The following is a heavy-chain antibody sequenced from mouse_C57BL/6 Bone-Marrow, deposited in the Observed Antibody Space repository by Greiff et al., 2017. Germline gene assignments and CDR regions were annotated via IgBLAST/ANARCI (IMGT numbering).Heavy chain of an antibody. D-gene: IGHD4-1*01. CDR3: ASNSYAMDY. CDR1: GFTFSSYA. J-gene: IGHJ4*01. V-gene: IGHV5-4*03. CDR2: ISDGGSYT. Sequence: EVKVEESGGGLVKPGGSLKLSCAASGFTFSSYALSWVRPTPEKRLEWVATISDGGSYTYYPDNVKGRFTISRDNAKNNLYLQMSHLKSEDTAMYYCASNSYAMDYWGQGTSVTVSS.